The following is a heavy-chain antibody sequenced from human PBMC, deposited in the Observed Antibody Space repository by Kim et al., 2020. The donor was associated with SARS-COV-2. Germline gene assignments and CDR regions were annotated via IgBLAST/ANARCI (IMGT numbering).Heavy chain of an antibody. J-gene: IGHJ4*02. Sequence: GGSLRLSCAASGFTFSTFAMHWVRQAPGKGLEWVAVISYDGSNKYYADSVKGRFTISRDNSKNTLSLQMNSLRAEDTAVYYCARELRFDRQFVSWGQGTL. D-gene: IGHD3-3*01. CDR3: ARELRFDRQFVS. V-gene: IGHV3-30-3*01. CDR2: ISYDGSNK. CDR1: GFTFSTFA.